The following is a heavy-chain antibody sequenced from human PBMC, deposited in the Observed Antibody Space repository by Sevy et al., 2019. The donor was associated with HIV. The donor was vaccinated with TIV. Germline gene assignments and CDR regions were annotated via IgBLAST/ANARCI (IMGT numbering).Heavy chain of an antibody. V-gene: IGHV3-21*01. CDR2: IFSSSSWI. D-gene: IGHD2-15*01. CDR3: ARDPGFYCSGGSCYPRYYFDY. CDR1: GFIFNDYN. J-gene: IGHJ4*02. Sequence: GGSLRLSCAASGFIFNDYNMNWVRQAPGKGLEWVSFIFSSSSWIYYADSVKGRFTISRDNAKNSLYLQMNSLRAEDTAVYYCARDPGFYCSGGSCYPRYYFDYWGQGTLVTVSS.